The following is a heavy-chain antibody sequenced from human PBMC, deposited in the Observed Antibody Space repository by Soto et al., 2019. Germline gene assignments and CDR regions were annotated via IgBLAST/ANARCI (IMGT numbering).Heavy chain of an antibody. CDR2: IWYDGSNK. CDR1: GFTFSSYA. CDR3: AGGHDAFDI. D-gene: IGHD2-15*01. J-gene: IGHJ3*02. V-gene: IGHV3-30*04. Sequence: GGSLRLSCAASGFTFSSYAMHWVRQAPGKGLEWVAVIWYDGSNKYYADSVKGRFTISRDNSKNTLYLQMNSLRAEDTAVYYCAGGHDAFDIWGQGTMVTVSS.